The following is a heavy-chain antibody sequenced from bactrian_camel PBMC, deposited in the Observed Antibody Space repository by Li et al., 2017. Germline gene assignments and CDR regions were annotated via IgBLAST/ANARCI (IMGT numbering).Heavy chain of an antibody. J-gene: IGHJ4*01. V-gene: IGHV3S63*01. Sequence: HVQLVESGGGSVQAGGSLTLSCTASGFTFDDVDMGWYRQAPGKEREGVAAIFIGGGNTEYADSVKGRFTISRSQANGKNTATLQMNSLQAEDTAMYYCAASSRVIGGSILVEDVYNYWGQGTQVTVS. CDR1: GFTFDDVD. CDR3: AASSRVIGGSILVEDVYNY. CDR2: IFIGGGNT. D-gene: IGHD2*01.